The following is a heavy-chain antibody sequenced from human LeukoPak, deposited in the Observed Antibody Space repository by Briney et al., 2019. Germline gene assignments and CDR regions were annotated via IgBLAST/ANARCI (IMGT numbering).Heavy chain of an antibody. Sequence: GGSLRLSCAASGFTFSSYAMHWVRQAPGKGLEWVAVISYDGSNKYYADSVKGRFTISRDNSKNTLYLQMNSLRAEDTAVYYCARSAGYAVDYWGQGTLVTVSS. CDR1: GFTFSSYA. CDR3: ARSAGYAVDY. V-gene: IGHV3-30-3*01. D-gene: IGHD5-12*01. CDR2: ISYDGSNK. J-gene: IGHJ4*02.